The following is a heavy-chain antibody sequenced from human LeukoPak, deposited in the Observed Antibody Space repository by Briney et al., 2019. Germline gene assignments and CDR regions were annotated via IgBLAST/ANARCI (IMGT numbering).Heavy chain of an antibody. V-gene: IGHV3-48*03. Sequence: GGSLRLSCAASGFTFSSYEMNWVRQAPGKGLEWVSYISSSGSTIYYADSVKGRFTISRDNAKNSLYLQMNSLRAEDTAVYYCARDHRGYSYGIVGPSDYWGQGTLVTVSS. J-gene: IGHJ4*02. CDR3: ARDHRGYSYGIVGPSDY. CDR1: GFTFSSYE. CDR2: ISSSGSTI. D-gene: IGHD5-18*01.